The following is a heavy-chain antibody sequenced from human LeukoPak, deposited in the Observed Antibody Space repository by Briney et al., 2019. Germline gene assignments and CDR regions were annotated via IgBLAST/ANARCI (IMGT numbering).Heavy chain of an antibody. J-gene: IGHJ3*02. CDR1: GYTFTGYY. V-gene: IGHV1-2*02. Sequence: GASVTVSCKASGYTFTGYYMHWVRQAPGQGLEWMGWINPNSGGTNYAQKFQGRVTMTRDTSISTAYMELSRLRSDDTAVYYCATRYEPNAFYDAFDIWGQGTMVTVSS. CDR2: INPNSGGT. CDR3: ATRYEPNAFYDAFDI. D-gene: IGHD3-3*01.